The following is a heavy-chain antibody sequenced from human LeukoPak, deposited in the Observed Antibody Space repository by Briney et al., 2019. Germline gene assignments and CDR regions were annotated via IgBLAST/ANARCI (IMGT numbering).Heavy chain of an antibody. CDR2: INYSGST. Sequence: SETLSLTCTVSGGSIGNYYWSWIRQPPGKRLERIGYINYSGSTNYNPSLNSRVTISVDTSKNQFSLKLSSVTAGDTAVYYCARQKCSGAGCYLDAFDVWGQGTMVTISS. CDR3: ARQKCSGAGCYLDAFDV. J-gene: IGHJ3*01. D-gene: IGHD2-15*01. V-gene: IGHV4-59*01. CDR1: GGSIGNYY.